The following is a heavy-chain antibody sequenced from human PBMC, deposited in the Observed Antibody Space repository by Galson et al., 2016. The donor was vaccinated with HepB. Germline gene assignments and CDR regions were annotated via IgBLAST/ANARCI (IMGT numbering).Heavy chain of an antibody. Sequence: TLSLTCAVSGGSISSGGYSWSWIRQPPGKGLEWIGYIYQSGTTYYNPSLKSRLTISIDRSKNQFSLKLSSVTAADTAVYYCARLSGAGYCSGGSCYGSYFCDSWVQGTLVIVSS. CDR1: GGSISSGGYS. V-gene: IGHV4-30-2*01. D-gene: IGHD2-15*01. J-gene: IGHJ5*01. CDR3: ARLSGAGYCSGGSCYGSYFCDS. CDR2: IYQSGTT.